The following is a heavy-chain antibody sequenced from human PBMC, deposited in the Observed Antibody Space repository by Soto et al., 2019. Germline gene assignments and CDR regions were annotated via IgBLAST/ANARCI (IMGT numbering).Heavy chain of an antibody. CDR2: ISYDGSNK. CDR1: GFTFSSYA. CDR3: ARSHDTYYYDSSGYSTSPPEY. Sequence: QVQLVESGGGVVQPGRSLRLSCAASGFTFSSYAMHWVRQAPGKGLEWVAVISYDGSNKYYADSVKGRFTISRDNSKNTLYLQMNSLRAEDTAVYYCARSHDTYYYDSSGYSTSPPEYWGQGTLVTVSS. D-gene: IGHD3-22*01. V-gene: IGHV3-30-3*01. J-gene: IGHJ4*02.